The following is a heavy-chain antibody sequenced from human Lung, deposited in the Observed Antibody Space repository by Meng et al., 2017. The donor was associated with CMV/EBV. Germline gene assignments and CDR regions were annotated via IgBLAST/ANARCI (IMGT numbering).Heavy chain of an antibody. Sequence: GEARGAGPGTVKASGTLSLTCAVSGGSISSSNWWSWVRQPPGKGLEWIGEIYHSGSTNYNPSLKSRVTISVDKSKNQFSLKLSSVTAADTAVYYCASFPPPGKQWLVTNYWGQGTLVTVSS. CDR3: ASFPPPGKQWLVTNY. CDR2: IYHSGST. J-gene: IGHJ4*02. D-gene: IGHD6-19*01. V-gene: IGHV4-4*02. CDR1: GGSISSSNW.